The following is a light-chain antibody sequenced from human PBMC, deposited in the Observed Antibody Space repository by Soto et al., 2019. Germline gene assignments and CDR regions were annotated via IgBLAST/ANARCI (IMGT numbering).Light chain of an antibody. CDR3: QQRSNWPPIT. V-gene: IGKV3-11*01. CDR1: QAIFNY. CDR2: DAS. J-gene: IGKJ5*01. Sequence: EIVLTQSPATLSLSPVERATLSCRASQAIFNYVAWYQQKPGQAPRLLIYDASNRATGIPARFSGSGSGTDFTLTISSLEPEDFAVYYCQQRSNWPPITFGQGTRLEIK.